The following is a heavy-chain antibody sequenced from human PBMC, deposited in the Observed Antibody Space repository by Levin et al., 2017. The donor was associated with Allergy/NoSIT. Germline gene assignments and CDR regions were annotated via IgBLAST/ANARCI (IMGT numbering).Heavy chain of an antibody. CDR3: VREGYYYDSSRY. CDR1: GFTFSSYE. J-gene: IGHJ4*02. CDR2: ISTSGITI. D-gene: IGHD3-22*01. V-gene: IGHV3-48*03. Sequence: GGSLRLSCAASGFTFSSYEMNWVRQTPGTGLEWVSYISTSGITIYYADSVKGRFTISRDNAKNSLYLQMNSLRAEDTAVYYCVREGYYYDSSRYWGQGTLVTVSS.